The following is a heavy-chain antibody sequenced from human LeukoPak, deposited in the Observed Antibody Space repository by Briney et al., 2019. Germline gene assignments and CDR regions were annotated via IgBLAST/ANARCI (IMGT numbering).Heavy chain of an antibody. CDR2: IIVGTGIT. Sequence: SVMVSCKASGFTFSTSAVQWVRQARGQRLEWVGWIIVGTGITNYAQSLQGRVTITRDMSTSTAYMELSSLRSEDTAVYYCAAERYGGISDCCNFEIWGQGTMVTVSS. V-gene: IGHV1-58*01. CDR3: AAERYGGISDCCNFEI. J-gene: IGHJ3*02. CDR1: GFTFSTSA. D-gene: IGHD4-23*01.